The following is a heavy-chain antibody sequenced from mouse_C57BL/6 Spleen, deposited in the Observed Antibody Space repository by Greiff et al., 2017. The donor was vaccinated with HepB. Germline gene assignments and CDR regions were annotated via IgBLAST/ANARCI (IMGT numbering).Heavy chain of an antibody. CDR1: GFNIKDDY. J-gene: IGHJ2*01. CDR2: IVPENGDT. CDR3: TTRSSFDY. Sequence: EVQLQQSGAELVRPGASVKLSCTASGFNIKDDYMHWVKQRPEQGLEWIGWIVPENGDTEYASKFQGKATITADTSSNTAYLQLSSLTSEDTAVYYCTTRSSFDYWGQGTTLTVSS. V-gene: IGHV14-4*01.